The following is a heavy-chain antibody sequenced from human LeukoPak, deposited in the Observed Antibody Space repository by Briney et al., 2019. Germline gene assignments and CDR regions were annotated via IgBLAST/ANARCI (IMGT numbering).Heavy chain of an antibody. D-gene: IGHD1-1*01. J-gene: IGHJ6*03. CDR3: ARGVRRSAGKLHRSGKYYMDV. V-gene: IGHV1-2*02. CDR2: INPNSGDT. CDR1: GYSLTGFY. Sequence: ASVKLSCKASGYSLTGFYLYWLRQAPGQGPQWMGWINPNSGDTNYAQKYEGRVSMTRDTSISTAYMELSGLSSDDTAVYYCARGVRRSAGKLHRSGKYYMDVWGKGTTVIVSS.